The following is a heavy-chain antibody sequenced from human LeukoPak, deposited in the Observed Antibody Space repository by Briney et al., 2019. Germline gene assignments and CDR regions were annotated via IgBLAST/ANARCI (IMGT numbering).Heavy chain of an antibody. Sequence: TGRSLRLSCAASGFTFSSYAMSWVRQAPGKGLEWVSAISGSGDNTYYADSVKGRFTISRDNSKNTLYLQMNSLRAEDTAVYYCANARAAADYWGQGTLVTVSS. V-gene: IGHV3-23*01. CDR3: ANARAAADY. CDR2: ISGSGDNT. D-gene: IGHD6-13*01. CDR1: GFTFSSYA. J-gene: IGHJ4*02.